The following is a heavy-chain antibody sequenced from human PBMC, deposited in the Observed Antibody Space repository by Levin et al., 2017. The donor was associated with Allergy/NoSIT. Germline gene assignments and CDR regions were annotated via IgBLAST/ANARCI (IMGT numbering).Heavy chain of an antibody. CDR3: ARDLSWYYYGSGSYSSFDP. CDR1: GGTFSSYA. Sequence: SVKVSCKASGGTFSSYAISWVRQAPGQGLEWMGGIIPIFGTANYAQKFQGRVTITADESTSTAYMELSSLRSEDTAVYYCARDLSWYYYGSGSYSSFDPWGQGTLVTVSS. D-gene: IGHD3-10*01. V-gene: IGHV1-69*13. CDR2: IIPIFGTA. J-gene: IGHJ5*02.